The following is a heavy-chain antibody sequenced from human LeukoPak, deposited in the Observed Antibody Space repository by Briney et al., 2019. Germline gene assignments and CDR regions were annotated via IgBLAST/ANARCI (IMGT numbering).Heavy chain of an antibody. CDR3: ARDPTAYVGATDY. V-gene: IGHV3-23*01. D-gene: IGHD1-26*01. Sequence: GSLRLSCAASGFTFSSYAMSWVRQAPGKGLEWVSAISGSGGSTYYADSVKGRFTISRDNSKNTLYLQMNSLRAEDTAVYYCARDPTAYVGATDYWGQGTLVTVSS. CDR1: GFTFSSYA. CDR2: ISGSGGST. J-gene: IGHJ4*02.